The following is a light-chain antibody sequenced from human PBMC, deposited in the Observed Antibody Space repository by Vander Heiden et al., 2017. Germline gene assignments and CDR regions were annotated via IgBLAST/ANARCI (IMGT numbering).Light chain of an antibody. Sequence: AIQLTQSPSSLSASVGDRVTITRRASQGISSALAWYQQKPGKAPKLLIYDASSLESGVPSRFSGSGSGTDFTLTISSLQPEDFATYYCQQFNSYLLYTFGQGTKLEIK. CDR3: QQFNSYLLYT. CDR1: QGISSA. V-gene: IGKV1-13*02. J-gene: IGKJ2*01. CDR2: DAS.